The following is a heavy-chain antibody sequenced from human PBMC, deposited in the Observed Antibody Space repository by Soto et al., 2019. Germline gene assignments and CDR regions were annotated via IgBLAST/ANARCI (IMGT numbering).Heavy chain of an antibody. Sequence: PGGSLRLSCAASGFTFSSYGMHWVRQAPGKGLEWVAVIWYDGSNKYYADSVKGRFTISRDNSKNTLYLQMNSLRAEDTAVYYCARDEYSSSSGLDYWGQGTLVTVSS. V-gene: IGHV3-33*01. J-gene: IGHJ4*02. CDR2: IWYDGSNK. CDR3: ARDEYSSSSGLDY. D-gene: IGHD6-6*01. CDR1: GFTFSSYG.